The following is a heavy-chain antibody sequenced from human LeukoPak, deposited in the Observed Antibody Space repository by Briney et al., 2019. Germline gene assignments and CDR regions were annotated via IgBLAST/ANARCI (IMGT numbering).Heavy chain of an antibody. CDR3: ARFRGYCSAGSCYGWFDP. Sequence: ASVKVSCKVSGYTFTSYGISWVRQAPGQGLEWMGWISAYNGNTNYAQKLQGRVTMTTDTSTSTAYMELWSLRSDDTAVYYCARFRGYCSAGSCYGWFDPWGQGTLVTVYS. J-gene: IGHJ5*02. D-gene: IGHD2-15*01. V-gene: IGHV1-18*01. CDR2: ISAYNGNT. CDR1: GYTFTSYG.